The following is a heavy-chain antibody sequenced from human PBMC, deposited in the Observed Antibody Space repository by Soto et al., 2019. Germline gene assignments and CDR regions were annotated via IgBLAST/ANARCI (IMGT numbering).Heavy chain of an antibody. D-gene: IGHD6-13*01. J-gene: IGHJ5*02. V-gene: IGHV3-48*01. Sequence: EVQLVESGGGLVQPGGSLRLSCAASGFTFSSYSMNWVRQAPGKGLEWVSYISSSSSTIYYADSVMGRFTISRDNAKNSLYLQMNRLRAEDTAVYYCARHPCRIAELAWFDPWGQGTLVTVSS. CDR3: ARHPCRIAELAWFDP. CDR1: GFTFSSYS. CDR2: ISSSSSTI.